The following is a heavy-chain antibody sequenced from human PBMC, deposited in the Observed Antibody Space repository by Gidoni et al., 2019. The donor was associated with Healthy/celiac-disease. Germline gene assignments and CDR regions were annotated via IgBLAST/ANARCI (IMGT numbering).Heavy chain of an antibody. CDR1: GFTFSSYG. CDR3: ARDQRNYYDSSGYPGGDYYYGMDV. D-gene: IGHD3-22*01. V-gene: IGHV3-33*01. J-gene: IGHJ6*02. CDR2: IWYDGSNK. Sequence: QVQLVESGGGVVQPGRSLRLSCAASGFTFSSYGMHWVRQAPGKGLEWVAVIWYDGSNKYYADSVKGRFTNSRDNSKNTLYLQMNSLRAEDTAVYYCARDQRNYYDSSGYPGGDYYYGMDVWGQGTTVTVSS.